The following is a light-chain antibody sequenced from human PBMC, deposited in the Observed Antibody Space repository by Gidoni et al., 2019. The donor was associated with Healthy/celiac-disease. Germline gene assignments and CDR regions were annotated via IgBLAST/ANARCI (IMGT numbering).Light chain of an antibody. CDR1: QSVSSSY. CDR2: GAS. J-gene: IGKJ1*01. CDR3: QQYGSPGT. Sequence: EIVLKQSPGTLSLSPGERATLSCRASQSVSSSYLAWYQQKPGQAPRLLIYGASSRATGIPDRFSGSGSGTDFTLTISRLEPEDFAVYYCQQYGSPGTFGQGTKVEIK. V-gene: IGKV3-20*01.